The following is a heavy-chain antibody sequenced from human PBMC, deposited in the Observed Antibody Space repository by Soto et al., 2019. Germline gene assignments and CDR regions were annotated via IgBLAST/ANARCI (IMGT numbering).Heavy chain of an antibody. D-gene: IGHD4-17*01. Sequence: SVKVSCKASGGTFSSYAISWVRQAPGQGLEWMGGIIPIFGTANYAQKFQGRVTITADESTSTAYMELSSLRSEDTAVYYCAREPRDYGDYDYYYYYGMDVWGQGTTVTVSS. CDR2: IIPIFGTA. CDR3: AREPRDYGDYDYYYYYGMDV. V-gene: IGHV1-69*13. CDR1: GGTFSSYA. J-gene: IGHJ6*02.